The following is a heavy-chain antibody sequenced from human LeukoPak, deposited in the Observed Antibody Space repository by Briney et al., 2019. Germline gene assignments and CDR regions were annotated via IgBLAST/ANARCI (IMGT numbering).Heavy chain of an antibody. CDR3: ARRPLFHGSGWYGLDY. D-gene: IGHD6-19*01. Sequence: PSETLSLTCTVSGGSISSRSYYWGWIRQPPGKGLEWIGSIYYSGSTYYNPSLQSRVTISVDTSKNQFSLKLNSVTAADTAVYYCARRPLFHGSGWYGLDYWGQGTLVTVSS. CDR1: GGSISSRSYY. V-gene: IGHV4-39*01. CDR2: IYYSGST. J-gene: IGHJ4*02.